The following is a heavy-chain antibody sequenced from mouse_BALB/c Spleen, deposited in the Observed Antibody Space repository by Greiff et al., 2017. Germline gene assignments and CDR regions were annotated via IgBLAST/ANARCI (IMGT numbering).Heavy chain of an antibody. CDR1: GYAFTNYL. D-gene: IGHD6-2*01. J-gene: IGHJ2*01. CDR3: ARRVSFYYFDY. Sequence: QVQLKQSGAELVRPGTSVKVSCKASGYAFTNYLIEWVKQRPGQGLEWIGVINPGSGGTNYNEKFKGKATLTADKSSSTAYMQLSSLTSDDSAVYFCARRVSFYYFDYWGQGTTLTVSS. CDR2: INPGSGGT. V-gene: IGHV1-54*01.